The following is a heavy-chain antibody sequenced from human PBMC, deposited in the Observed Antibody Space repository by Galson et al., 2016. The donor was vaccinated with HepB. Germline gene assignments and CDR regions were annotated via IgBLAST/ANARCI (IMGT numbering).Heavy chain of an antibody. J-gene: IGHJ4*02. CDR2: IITISDTA. D-gene: IGHD2-2*02. CDR3: ATSPPMSGLPLLYFDN. Sequence: SVKVSCKASGGPFSSNVISWVRQAPGQGLEWMGGIITISDTAYYAQKLQGRLTIAADQAARTAYMELRSLTSDDTAVYYCATSPPMSGLPLLYFDNWGQGTLVTVSS. V-gene: IGHV1-69*13. CDR1: GGPFSSNV.